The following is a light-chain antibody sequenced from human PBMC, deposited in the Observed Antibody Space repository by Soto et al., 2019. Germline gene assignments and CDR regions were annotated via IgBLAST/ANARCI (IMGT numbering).Light chain of an antibody. V-gene: IGKV3-20*01. CDR3: QQYGISPPLT. Sequence: ELVLTQSPGTLSLSPGERATLSCRASQTVSSNNLAWYQQKPAQAPRLLIYGASTRATGIPDRFSGSGSATDFTLTITILEPEDFAVYYCQQYGISPPLTFGGGTKVEIK. CDR1: QTVSSNN. CDR2: GAS. J-gene: IGKJ4*01.